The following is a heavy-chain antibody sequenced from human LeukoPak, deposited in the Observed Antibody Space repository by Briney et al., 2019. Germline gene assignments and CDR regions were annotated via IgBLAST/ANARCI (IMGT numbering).Heavy chain of an antibody. CDR3: ARDSPRVYYGSGSYYNALGY. CDR1: GYTFTSYY. Sequence: ASVKVSCKASGYTFTSYYMHWVRQAPGQGLEWMGIINPSGGSTSYAQKFQGRVTMTRDTSTSTVYMELSSLRSEDTTVYYCARDSPRVYYGSGSYYNALGYWGQGTLVNVSS. CDR2: INPSGGST. V-gene: IGHV1-46*01. J-gene: IGHJ4*02. D-gene: IGHD3-10*01.